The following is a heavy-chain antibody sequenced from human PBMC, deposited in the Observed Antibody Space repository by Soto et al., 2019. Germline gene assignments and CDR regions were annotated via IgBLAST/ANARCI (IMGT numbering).Heavy chain of an antibody. CDR3: AKEGQYYVVVVADNWFDP. CDR1: GFTFSSYA. J-gene: IGHJ5*02. CDR2: ISGSGGST. D-gene: IGHD2-15*01. V-gene: IGHV3-23*01. Sequence: VGSVRLSCAASGFTFSSYAMSWVRQAPGKGLEWVSAISGSGGSTYYADSVKGRFTISRDNSKNTLYLQMNSLRAEDTAVYYCAKEGQYYVVVVADNWFDPWGQGTLVTVSS.